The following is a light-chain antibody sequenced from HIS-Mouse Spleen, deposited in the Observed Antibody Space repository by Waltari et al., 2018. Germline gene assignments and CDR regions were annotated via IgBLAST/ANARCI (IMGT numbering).Light chain of an antibody. V-gene: IGKV2-28*01. CDR2: LGA. CDR3: MQALQTPT. CDR1: QSLLHSNGYNY. J-gene: IGKJ4*01. Sequence: DIVMTQSPLSLPVTPGEPASISCRSSQSLLHSNGYNYLDWYLQKPGQSPQLLIELGANRASGVPDRFSGSGSGTDFTLKISRVEAEDVGVYYCMQALQTPTFGGGTKVEIK.